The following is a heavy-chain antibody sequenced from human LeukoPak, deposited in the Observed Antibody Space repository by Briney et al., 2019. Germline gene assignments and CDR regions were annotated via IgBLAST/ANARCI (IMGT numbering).Heavy chain of an antibody. CDR2: ISYDGSNK. CDR3: AKDLGLLWFGELSPFDY. CDR1: GFTFSSYG. Sequence: PGGSLRLSCAASGFTFSSYGMHWVRQAPGKGLEWVAVISYDGSNKYYADSVKGRFTISRDNSKNTLYLQMNSLRAGDTAVYYCAKDLGLLWFGELSPFDYWGQGTLVTVSS. J-gene: IGHJ4*02. V-gene: IGHV3-30*18. D-gene: IGHD3-10*01.